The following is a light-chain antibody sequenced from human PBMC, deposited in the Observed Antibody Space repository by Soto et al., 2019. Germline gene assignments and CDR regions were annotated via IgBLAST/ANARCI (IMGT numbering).Light chain of an antibody. CDR2: GAS. CDR3: QQHNDWPGT. J-gene: IGKJ1*01. V-gene: IGKV3-15*01. Sequence: EIVMMQSPATLSVSPGEGATISCRGSHSVGSNLAWYPLKPCQAARLLVYGASTRATAIPARFRCSGSRTEFTLSISSLQSEDFAVYYCQQHNDWPGTFGQGTKVDI. CDR1: HSVGSN.